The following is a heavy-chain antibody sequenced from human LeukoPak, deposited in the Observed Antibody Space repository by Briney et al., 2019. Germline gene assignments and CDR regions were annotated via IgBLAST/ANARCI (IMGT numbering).Heavy chain of an antibody. Sequence: GGSLRLSCAASGFTFSSYWMSWVRQAPGKGLEWVANIKQDGSEKYYVDPVKGRFTISRDNAKNSLYLQMNSLRAEDTAVYYCAVATTSPGYYFDYWGQGTLVTVSS. CDR2: IKQDGSEK. D-gene: IGHD5-12*01. J-gene: IGHJ4*02. CDR3: AVATTSPGYYFDY. CDR1: GFTFSSYW. V-gene: IGHV3-7*01.